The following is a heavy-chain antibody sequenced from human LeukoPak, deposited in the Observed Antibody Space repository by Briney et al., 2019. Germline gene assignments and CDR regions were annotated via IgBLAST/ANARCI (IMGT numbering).Heavy chain of an antibody. Sequence: GGSLRLSCAASGFTFSSYSMNWVRQAPGKGLEWISYISSSGDTMHYADSVRGRFTISRDRAKNSLYLHMNSLRAEDTAVYYCASLRFLEWLAMDAWGQGTTVTVSS. CDR1: GFTFSSYS. V-gene: IGHV3-48*01. CDR2: ISSSGDTM. J-gene: IGHJ6*02. CDR3: ASLRFLEWLAMDA. D-gene: IGHD3-3*01.